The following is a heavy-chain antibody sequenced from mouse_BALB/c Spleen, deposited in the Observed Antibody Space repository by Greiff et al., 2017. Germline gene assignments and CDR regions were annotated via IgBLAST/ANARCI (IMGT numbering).Heavy chain of an antibody. D-gene: IGHD6-1*01. J-gene: IGHJ2*01. CDR1: GFNIKDYY. Sequence: EVKLQESGAELVRPGALVKLSCKASGFNIKDYYMHWVKQRPEQGLEWIGWIDPENGNTIYDPKFQGKASITADTSSNTAYLQLSSLTSEDTAVYYCARGAGILDYWGQGTTLTVSS. V-gene: IGHV14-1*02. CDR2: IDPENGNT. CDR3: ARGAGILDY.